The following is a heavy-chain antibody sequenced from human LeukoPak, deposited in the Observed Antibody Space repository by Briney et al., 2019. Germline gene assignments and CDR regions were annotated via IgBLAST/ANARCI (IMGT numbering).Heavy chain of an antibody. CDR3: ARSGQYCSSTSCYWFDP. Sequence: SETLSLTCTVSGGSISSGSYYWSWIRQPAGKGLEWIGRIYTSGSTNYNPSLKSRVTISVDTSKNQFSLKLSSVTAADTAVYYCARSGQYCSSTSCYWFDPWGQGTLVTVSS. D-gene: IGHD2-2*01. J-gene: IGHJ5*02. CDR2: IYTSGST. V-gene: IGHV4-61*02. CDR1: GGSISSGSYY.